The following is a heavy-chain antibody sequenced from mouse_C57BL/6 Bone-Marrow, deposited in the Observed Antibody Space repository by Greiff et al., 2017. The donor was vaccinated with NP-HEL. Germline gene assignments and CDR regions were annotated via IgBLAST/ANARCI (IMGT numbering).Heavy chain of an antibody. V-gene: IGHV5-6*02. Sequence: EVTVVESGGDLVKPGGSLKLSCAASGFTFSSYGMSWVRQTPDKRLEWVATISSGGSYTYYPDSVKGRFTISRDNAKNTLYLQMSSRKSEDTAMYYCAGRAITTVVATNYFDYWGQGTTLTVSS. D-gene: IGHD1-1*01. CDR3: AGRAITTVVATNYFDY. J-gene: IGHJ2*01. CDR2: ISSGGSYT. CDR1: GFTFSSYG.